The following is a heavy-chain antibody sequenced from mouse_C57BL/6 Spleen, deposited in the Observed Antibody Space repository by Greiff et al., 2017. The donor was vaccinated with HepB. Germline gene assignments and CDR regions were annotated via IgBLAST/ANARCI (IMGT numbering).Heavy chain of an antibody. D-gene: IGHD2-3*01. Sequence: EVQLQQSGPELVKPGASVKISCKASGYTFTDYYMNWVKQSHGKSLEWIGDINPNNGGTSYNQKFKGKATLTVDKSSSTAYMELRSLTSEDSAVYYCARWRDGDYWGQGTTLTVSS. CDR3: ARWRDGDY. J-gene: IGHJ2*01. CDR2: INPNNGGT. V-gene: IGHV1-26*01. CDR1: GYTFTDYY.